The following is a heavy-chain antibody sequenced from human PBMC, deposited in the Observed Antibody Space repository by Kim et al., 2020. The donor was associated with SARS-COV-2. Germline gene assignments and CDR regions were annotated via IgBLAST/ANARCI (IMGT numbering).Heavy chain of an antibody. D-gene: IGHD3-10*01. CDR3: TNRVTMVRGVKTGADY. Sequence: SVKGRFTISREDSKDTAYLQMNSLKTEDTAVYYCTNRVTMVRGVKTGADYWGQGTLVTVSS. J-gene: IGHJ4*02. V-gene: IGHV3-73*01.